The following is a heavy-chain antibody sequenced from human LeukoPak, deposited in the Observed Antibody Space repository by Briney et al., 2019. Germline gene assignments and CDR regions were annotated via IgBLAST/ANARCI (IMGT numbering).Heavy chain of an antibody. V-gene: IGHV3-23*01. J-gene: IGHJ5*02. CDR3: AKAKPLWIQLANWFDP. Sequence: GGSLRLSCAASGFTFSSYAMSWVRQAPGKGLEWVSAISGSGGSTYYADSVKGRFTISGDNSKNTLYLQMNSLRAEDTAVYYCAKAKPLWIQLANWFDPWGQGTLVTVSS. CDR2: ISGSGGST. CDR1: GFTFSSYA. D-gene: IGHD5-18*01.